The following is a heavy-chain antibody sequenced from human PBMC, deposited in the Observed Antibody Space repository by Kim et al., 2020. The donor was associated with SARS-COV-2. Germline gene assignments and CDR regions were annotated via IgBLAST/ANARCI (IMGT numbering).Heavy chain of an antibody. J-gene: IGHJ3*02. D-gene: IGHD3-10*01. CDR3: ARDLGVWFGPEGAFDI. Sequence: SLKSRVTISVDASKNQFSLKRSSVTAADTAVYYCARDLGVWFGPEGAFDIWGQGTMVTVSS. V-gene: IGHV4-59*01.